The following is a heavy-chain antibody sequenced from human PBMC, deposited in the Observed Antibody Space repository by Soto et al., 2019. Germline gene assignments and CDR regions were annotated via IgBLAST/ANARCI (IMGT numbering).Heavy chain of an antibody. CDR1: GYTFTGYY. J-gene: IGHJ6*02. Sequence: GASVKVSCKASGYTFTGYYMHWVRQAPGQGLEWMGWINPNSGGTNYAQKFQGWVTMTRDTSISTAYMELSRLRSDDTAVYYCARDQGGYSYGYGADNYYYYGMDVWG. V-gene: IGHV1-2*04. CDR3: ARDQGGYSYGYGADNYYYYGMDV. D-gene: IGHD5-18*01. CDR2: INPNSGGT.